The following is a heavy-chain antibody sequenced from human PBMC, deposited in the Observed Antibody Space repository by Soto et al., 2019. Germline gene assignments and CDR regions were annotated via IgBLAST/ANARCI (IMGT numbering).Heavy chain of an antibody. Sequence: PSETLSLTCTFSGGSIRGYYWSWIRQSAGMGLEWIGRMHTSGSTNYNPSLKSRITFSVDMSKNQISLKLTSVTAADTALYYCVRASMPKAHFDSWGQGTLVTVSS. J-gene: IGHJ4*02. CDR3: VRASMPKAHFDS. V-gene: IGHV4-4*07. CDR1: GGSIRGYY. CDR2: MHTSGST. D-gene: IGHD2-2*01.